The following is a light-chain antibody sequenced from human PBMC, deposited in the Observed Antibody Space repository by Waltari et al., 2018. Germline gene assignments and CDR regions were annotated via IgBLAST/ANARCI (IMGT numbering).Light chain of an antibody. Sequence: DIQMTQSPSSLSASVGEKVTITCRASQGISEYLNWYQQKPGKAPKLLIYGASSLQSGVPSRFSGSGSGKDFTLSITSLQPEDSATYYCQQSYTFGGGTKVEIK. CDR3: QQSYT. CDR2: GAS. CDR1: QGISEY. J-gene: IGKJ4*01. V-gene: IGKV1-39*01.